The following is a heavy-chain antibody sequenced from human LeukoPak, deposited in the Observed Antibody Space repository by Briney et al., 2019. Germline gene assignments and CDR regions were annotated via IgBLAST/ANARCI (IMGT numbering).Heavy chain of an antibody. Sequence: PGGSLRLSCAASGFTFGSYGMHWVRQAPGKGLEWVAVISYDGSNKYYADSVKGRFTISRDNSKNTLYLQMNSLRAEDTAVYYCAKDRTGYFDYWGQGTLVTVSS. D-gene: IGHD1-14*01. CDR2: ISYDGSNK. V-gene: IGHV3-30*18. CDR1: GFTFGSYG. J-gene: IGHJ4*02. CDR3: AKDRTGYFDY.